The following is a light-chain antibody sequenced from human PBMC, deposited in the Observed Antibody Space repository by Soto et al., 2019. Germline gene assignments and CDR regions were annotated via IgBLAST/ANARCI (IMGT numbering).Light chain of an antibody. CDR1: TSDIGGYNY. J-gene: IGLJ2*01. CDR3: SSYAASSTL. V-gene: IGLV2-14*03. CDR2: DVG. Sequence: QSALTQPASVSGSPGQSITISCTGSTSDIGGYNYVSWYQQHPGKAPKLLIYDVGYRPSGISDRFSGSKSGNTASLTISGLQPEDEAHYYCSSYAASSTLFGGGTKLTVL.